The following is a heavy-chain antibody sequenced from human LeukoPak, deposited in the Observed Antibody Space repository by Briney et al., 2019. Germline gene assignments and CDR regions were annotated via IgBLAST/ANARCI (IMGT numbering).Heavy chain of an antibody. CDR1: GFTFSSYS. CDR2: ISSSSSYI. Sequence: GGSLRLSCAASGFTFSSYSMNWVRQAPGKGLEWVSSISSSSSYIYYADSVKGRFTISRDNDKNSLYLQMNSLRAEDTAVYYCARDERVYSYGFDYWGQGTLVTVSS. CDR3: ARDERVYSYGFDY. V-gene: IGHV3-21*01. J-gene: IGHJ4*02. D-gene: IGHD5-18*01.